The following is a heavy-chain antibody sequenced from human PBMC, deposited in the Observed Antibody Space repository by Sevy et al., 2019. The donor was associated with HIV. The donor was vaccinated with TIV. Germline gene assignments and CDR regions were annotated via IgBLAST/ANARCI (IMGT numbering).Heavy chain of an antibody. V-gene: IGHV4-39*01. CDR3: ARYFVLPRLRKSLLGGMDV. D-gene: IGHD2-8*02. J-gene: IGHJ6*02. CDR1: GGSISSSSYY. CDR2: IYYSGST. Sequence: SENLSLTCTVSGGSISSSSYYWGWIRQPPGKGLEWIGSIYYSGSTYYNPSLKSRVTISVDTSKNQFSLKLSSVTAADTAVYDCARYFVLPRLRKSLLGGMDVWGQGTLVTVSS.